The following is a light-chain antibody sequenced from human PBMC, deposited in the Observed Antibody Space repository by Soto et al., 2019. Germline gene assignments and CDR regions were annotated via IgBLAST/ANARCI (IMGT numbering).Light chain of an antibody. Sequence: MTQSPATLSLSPGEGASLSWRGSQSVGRKLAWFQKKPGQAPRLIIYGTYNRATGIPARFSGRGSETEFTPTISSLQPEDFAVYYCQQYNNWRPWTCGQGTKVDIK. CDR1: QSVGRK. CDR3: QQYNNWRPWT. J-gene: IGKJ1*01. V-gene: IGKV3-15*01. CDR2: GTY.